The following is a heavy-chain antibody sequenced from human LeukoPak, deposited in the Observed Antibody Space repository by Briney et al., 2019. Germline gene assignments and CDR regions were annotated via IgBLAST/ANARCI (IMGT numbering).Heavy chain of an antibody. CDR3: ARDRYTSPAFDY. CDR1: RFTFSSYW. D-gene: IGHD1-14*01. V-gene: IGHV3-7*01. CDR2: IKRDGTEK. Sequence: PGGSLRLSCAASRFTFSSYWLSWVRQAPGKGLEWVANIKRDGTEKYYVDPVKGRFTISRDNAKNSLYLQMNSLRAEDTAVYYCARDRYTSPAFDYWGQGTLVTVSS. J-gene: IGHJ4*02.